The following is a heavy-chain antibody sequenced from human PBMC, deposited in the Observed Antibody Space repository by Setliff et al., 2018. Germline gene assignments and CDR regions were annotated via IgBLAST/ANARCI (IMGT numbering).Heavy chain of an antibody. CDR1: GFTFSNYY. CDR2: IHDSGNPT. J-gene: IGHJ4*02. Sequence: KTGGSLRLSCAASGFTFSNYYMTWIRQAPGKGLEWISYIHDSGNPTYYADSVKGRFTVSRDNAKNSLYLQMTSLRAEDRAIYYCARTTGYRLEGDFDYWGQGTLVTVSS. V-gene: IGHV3-11*01. D-gene: IGHD3-16*01. CDR3: ARTTGYRLEGDFDY.